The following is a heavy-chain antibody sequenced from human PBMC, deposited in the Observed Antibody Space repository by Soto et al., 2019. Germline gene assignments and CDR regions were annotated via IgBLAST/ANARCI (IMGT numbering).Heavy chain of an antibody. Sequence: QVYLVQSGAEVKKPGSSVKVSCKALRGTFTNYAFSWVRQAPGQGLEWMGGIMPFFGSGNYAQKFQGRINITADESTSSVYLELTSLRSEDTAVYYWARDRAGYYSHFVYWGQGTLVTVSS. CDR1: RGTFTNYA. D-gene: IGHD3-22*01. J-gene: IGHJ4*02. CDR2: IMPFFGSG. CDR3: ARDRAGYYSHFVY. V-gene: IGHV1-69*01.